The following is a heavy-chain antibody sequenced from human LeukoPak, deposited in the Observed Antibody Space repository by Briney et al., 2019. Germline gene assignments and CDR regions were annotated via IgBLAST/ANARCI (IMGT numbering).Heavy chain of an antibody. Sequence: PSETLSLTCTASGGSISSSSYYWGGIRQPPGKGLEWIGSIYYSGSTYYNPSLKSRVTISVDTSTNQFSLKLSSVTAADTAVYHCARDYYGSGSYGWFDPWGQGTLVTVSS. V-gene: IGHV4-39*07. CDR3: ARDYYGSGSYGWFDP. CDR1: GGSISSSSYY. J-gene: IGHJ5*02. D-gene: IGHD3-10*01. CDR2: IYYSGST.